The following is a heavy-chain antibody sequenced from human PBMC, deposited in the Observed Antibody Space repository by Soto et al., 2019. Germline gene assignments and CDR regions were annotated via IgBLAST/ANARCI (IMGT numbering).Heavy chain of an antibody. Sequence: GGSLRLSCAASGFTFSDYYMSRIRQAPGKGLEWVSYISSSGSTIYYADSVKGRFTISSDNSKNTLYLQMNSLRAEDTAVYYCARDGRQRSGWTNYYYYGMDVWGQGTTVTGSS. CDR1: GFTFSDYY. CDR2: ISSSGSTI. D-gene: IGHD6-19*01. CDR3: ARDGRQRSGWTNYYYYGMDV. J-gene: IGHJ6*02. V-gene: IGHV3-11*04.